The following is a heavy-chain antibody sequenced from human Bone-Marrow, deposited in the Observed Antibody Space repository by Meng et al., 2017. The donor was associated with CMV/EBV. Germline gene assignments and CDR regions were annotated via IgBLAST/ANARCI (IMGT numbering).Heavy chain of an antibody. J-gene: IGHJ2*01. D-gene: IGHD6-13*01. CDR2: INHSGST. Sequence: SETLSLTCAVYGGSFSGYYWSWIRQPPGKGLGWIGEINHSGSTNYNPSLKSRVTISVDTSKNQFSLKLSSVTAADTAVYYCARAKNSRRPSVWYFDLWGRGTLVTVSS. CDR1: GGSFSGYY. V-gene: IGHV4-34*01. CDR3: ARAKNSRRPSVWYFDL.